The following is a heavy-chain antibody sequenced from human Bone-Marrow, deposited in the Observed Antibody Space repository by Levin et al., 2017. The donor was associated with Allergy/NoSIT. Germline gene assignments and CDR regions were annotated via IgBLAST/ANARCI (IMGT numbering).Heavy chain of an antibody. CDR1: GGSINNYY. D-gene: IGHD3-10*01. CDR2: IYYNGNT. Sequence: SQTLSLTCTVSGGSINNYYWNWIRRPPGKGLEWIGYIYYNGNTNYNPSLKSRVTISLDTSKNQVSLELSSVTAADTAGYYCARGPGYGPARCYHMDVWGKGTTVTVSS. V-gene: IGHV4-59*01. J-gene: IGHJ6*03. CDR3: ARGPGYGPARCYHMDV.